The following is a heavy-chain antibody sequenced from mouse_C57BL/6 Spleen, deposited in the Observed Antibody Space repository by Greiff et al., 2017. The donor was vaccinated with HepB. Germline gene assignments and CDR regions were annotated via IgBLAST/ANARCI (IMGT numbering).Heavy chain of an antibody. V-gene: IGHV14-4*01. D-gene: IGHD2-3*01. CDR3: TAYDPFAY. CDR1: GFNIKDDY. J-gene: IGHJ3*01. CDR2: IDPENGDT. Sequence: DVKLVESGAELVRPGASVKLSCTASGFNIKDDYMHWVKQRPEQGLEWIGWIDPENGDTEYASKFQGKATITADTSSNTAYLQLSSLTSEDTAVYYCTAYDPFAYWGQGTLVTVSA.